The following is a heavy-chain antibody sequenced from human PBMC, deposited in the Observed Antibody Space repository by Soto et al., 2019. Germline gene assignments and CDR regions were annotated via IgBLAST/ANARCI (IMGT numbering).Heavy chain of an antibody. CDR1: GGSFSGYY. CDR3: ARMGIFGAVDY. Sequence: QVQLQQWGAGLLKPSETLSLTCAVYGGSFSGYYWSCIRQPPGKGLEWIGEINHSGSTNYNPSLKSRVTISVDTSKNQFSLKLSSVTAADTAVYYCARMGIFGAVDYWGQGTLVTVSS. CDR2: INHSGST. V-gene: IGHV4-34*01. J-gene: IGHJ4*02. D-gene: IGHD3-3*01.